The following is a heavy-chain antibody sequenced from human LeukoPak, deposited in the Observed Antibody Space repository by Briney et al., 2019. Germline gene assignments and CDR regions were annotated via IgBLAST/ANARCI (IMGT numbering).Heavy chain of an antibody. CDR1: GFTFSSYA. CDR3: AKDLYGDFQPRGIDY. V-gene: IGHV3-23*01. D-gene: IGHD4-17*01. J-gene: IGHJ4*02. Sequence: GGSLRLSCAASGFTFSSYAMSWVRQAPGKGLEWVSVISGSGGTTYYADSVKGRFTVSRDNSKNTLYLQMNSLRAEDTAVYYCAKDLYGDFQPRGIDYWGQGTLVTVSS. CDR2: ISGSGGTT.